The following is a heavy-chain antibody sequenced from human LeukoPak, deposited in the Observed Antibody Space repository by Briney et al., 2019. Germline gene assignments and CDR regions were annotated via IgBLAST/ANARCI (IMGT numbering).Heavy chain of an antibody. CDR1: GYTFTSYD. Sequence: ASVKVSCKASGYTFTSYDINWVRQATGQGLEWMGWMNPNSGNTGYAQKFQGRVTMTRNTSISTAYMELSSLRSEDTAVYYCARGIWIQLWSYPQYYFDYWGQGTLVTVSS. V-gene: IGHV1-8*01. J-gene: IGHJ4*02. CDR2: MNPNSGNT. D-gene: IGHD5-18*01. CDR3: ARGIWIQLWSYPQYYFDY.